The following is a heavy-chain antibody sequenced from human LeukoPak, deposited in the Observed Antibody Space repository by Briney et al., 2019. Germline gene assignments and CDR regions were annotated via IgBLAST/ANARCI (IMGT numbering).Heavy chain of an antibody. CDR1: GFAFSSYA. J-gene: IGHJ4*02. CDR2: VSYDGSNK. Sequence: GGSLRLSCAASGFAFSSYAMHWVRQAPGKGLEWVAVVSYDGSNKYYADSVKGRFTISRDNSKNTLSLQMNSLRAEDTAVYYCAKDMATADYYFDYWGQGTLVTVSS. V-gene: IGHV3-30*18. D-gene: IGHD3-10*01. CDR3: AKDMATADYYFDY.